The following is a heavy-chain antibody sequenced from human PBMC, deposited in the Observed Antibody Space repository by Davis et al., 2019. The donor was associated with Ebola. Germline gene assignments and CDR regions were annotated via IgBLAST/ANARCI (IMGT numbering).Heavy chain of an antibody. Sequence: AASVKVSCKPSGYTFTSYDINWVRQAPGQGLEWVGWMRPISGDSGYAQKFQGRVSMTRDTSISTVYMELTSLRSEDTAVYYCARRGTVTTWYYYGMDVWGQGTTVTVSS. CDR1: GYTFTSYD. V-gene: IGHV1-8*01. CDR2: MRPISGDS. J-gene: IGHJ6*02. D-gene: IGHD4-11*01. CDR3: ARRGTVTTWYYYGMDV.